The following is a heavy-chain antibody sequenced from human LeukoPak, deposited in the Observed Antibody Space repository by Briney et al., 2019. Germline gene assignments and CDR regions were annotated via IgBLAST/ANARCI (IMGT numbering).Heavy chain of an antibody. D-gene: IGHD6-19*01. Sequence: PGGSLRLSCAASGFTVSSNYMSWVRQAPGKGLEWVSVIYSGGSTYYADSVKGRFTISRDNSKNTLYLQMNSLRAEDTAVYYCAKSQWLVRGYFQHWGQGTLVTVSS. V-gene: IGHV3-53*01. CDR1: GFTVSSNY. CDR2: IYSGGST. J-gene: IGHJ1*01. CDR3: AKSQWLVRGYFQH.